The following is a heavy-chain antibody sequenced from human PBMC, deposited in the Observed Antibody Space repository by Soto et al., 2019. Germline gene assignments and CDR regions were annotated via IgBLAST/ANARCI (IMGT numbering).Heavy chain of an antibody. D-gene: IGHD1-26*01. J-gene: IGHJ4*02. Sequence: SETLSLTCTVSGGSISSYYWSWIRQPPGKGLEWIGYIYYSGSTNYNPSLKSRVTISVDTSKNQFSLKLSSVTAADTAVYYCARLRPSGTSDYWGQGTLVTVPS. CDR3: ARLRPSGTSDY. V-gene: IGHV4-59*08. CDR1: GGSISSYY. CDR2: IYYSGST.